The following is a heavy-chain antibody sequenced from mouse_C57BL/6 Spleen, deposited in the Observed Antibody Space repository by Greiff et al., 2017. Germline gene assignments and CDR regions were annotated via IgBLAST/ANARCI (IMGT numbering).Heavy chain of an antibody. CDR3: ARHLGTYYAMDY. V-gene: IGHV1-80*01. J-gene: IGHJ4*01. CDR1: GYAFSSYW. CDR2: IYPGDGVT. Sequence: LQLQQSGAELVKPGASVKISCKASGYAFSSYWMNLVKQRPGKGLAWIGQIYPGDGVTNYNGKFKGKATLTADKSSSTAYMQLSSLTSEDSAVYFCARHLGTYYAMDYWGQGTSVTVSS. D-gene: IGHD3-1*01.